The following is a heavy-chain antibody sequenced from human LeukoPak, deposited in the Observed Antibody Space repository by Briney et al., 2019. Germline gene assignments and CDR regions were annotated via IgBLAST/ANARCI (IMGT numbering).Heavy chain of an antibody. CDR3: ARVETAMEALDI. CDR2: IYHSGST. CDR1: GGSISSSNW. J-gene: IGHJ3*02. V-gene: IGHV4-4*02. Sequence: PSETLSLTCAVSGGSISSSNWWSWVRQPPGKGLEWIGEIYHSGSTNYNPSLKSRVTISVDKSENQFSLKLSSVTAADTAVYYCARVETAMEALDIWGQGTMVTVSS. D-gene: IGHD5-18*01.